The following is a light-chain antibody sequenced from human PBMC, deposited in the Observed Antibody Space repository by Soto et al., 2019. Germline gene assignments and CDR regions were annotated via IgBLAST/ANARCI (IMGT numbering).Light chain of an antibody. CDR2: EVT. Sequence: QSALTQPAFVSGSPGQSITISCSGFNSDVGTYDLVYWFQQHPGKAPKLIIYEVTKRPSGVSPRFSGSKSANTASLTISGLQTEDEADYYCCSYAGPWVFGGGTKLTVL. J-gene: IGLJ3*02. CDR3: CSYAGPWV. CDR1: NSDVGTYDL. V-gene: IGLV2-23*02.